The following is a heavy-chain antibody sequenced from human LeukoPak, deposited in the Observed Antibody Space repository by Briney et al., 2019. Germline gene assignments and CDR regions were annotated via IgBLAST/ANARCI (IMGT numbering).Heavy chain of an antibody. V-gene: IGHV1-69*02. CDR1: GATFSSYT. J-gene: IGHJ6*03. Sequence: SVKVSCKASGATFSSYTISWVREAPGQGLEWMGRIIPIRGIANYAQKFQGRVTITADKSPSTDYMELSSLRSEHPAVYYCASSTPPLRFLEWLSPGDYYYYMDVWGKGTTVTVSS. D-gene: IGHD3-3*01. CDR3: ASSTPPLRFLEWLSPGDYYYYMDV. CDR2: IIPIRGIA.